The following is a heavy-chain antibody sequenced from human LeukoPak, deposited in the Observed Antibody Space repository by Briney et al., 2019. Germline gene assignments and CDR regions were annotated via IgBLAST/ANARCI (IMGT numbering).Heavy chain of an antibody. CDR1: GGSISSGDYY. J-gene: IGHJ4*02. CDR3: ARGGAYYYDSSGPHFDY. CDR2: IYYSGST. Sequence: SQTLSLTCTVSGGSISSGDYYWSWIRQPPGKGLEWIGHIYYSGSTYYNPSLKSRVTISVDTSKNQFSLKLSSVTAADTAVYYCARGGAYYYDSSGPHFDYWGQGTLVTVSS. V-gene: IGHV4-30-4*08. D-gene: IGHD3-22*01.